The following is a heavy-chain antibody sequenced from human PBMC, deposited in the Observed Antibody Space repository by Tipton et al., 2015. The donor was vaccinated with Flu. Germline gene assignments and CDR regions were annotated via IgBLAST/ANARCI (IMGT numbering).Heavy chain of an antibody. CDR3: ARDRKEILTGSPRYYYGMDV. CDR2: IYYSGST. Sequence: TLSLTCTVSGGSISSYYWSWIRQPPGKGLEWIGYIYYSGSTTYNPPLKSRVTISVDTSKNQFSLKLSSVTAADTAVYYCARDRKEILTGSPRYYYGMDVWGQGTTVTVSS. J-gene: IGHJ6*02. D-gene: IGHD3-9*01. V-gene: IGHV4-59*01. CDR1: GGSISSYY.